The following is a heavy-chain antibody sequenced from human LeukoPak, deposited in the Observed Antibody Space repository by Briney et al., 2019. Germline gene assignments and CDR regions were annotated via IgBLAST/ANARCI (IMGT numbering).Heavy chain of an antibody. CDR3: TRDDLWFGELPEPYNYYMDV. Sequence: GGSLRLSCAASGFTFSSYAMSWVRQAPGKGLEWVGFIRSKAYGGTTEYAASVKGRFTISRDDSKSIAYLQMNSLKTEDTAVYYCTRDDLWFGELPEPYNYYMDVWGKGTTVTVSS. V-gene: IGHV3-49*04. CDR2: IRSKAYGGTT. CDR1: GFTFSSYA. D-gene: IGHD3-10*01. J-gene: IGHJ6*03.